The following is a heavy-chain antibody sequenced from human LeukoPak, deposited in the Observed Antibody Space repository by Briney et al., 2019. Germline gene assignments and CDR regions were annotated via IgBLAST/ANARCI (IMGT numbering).Heavy chain of an antibody. CDR2: INTYKGDT. Sequence: ASVKVSCKASGYTFDDYAISWVRQAPGQGLEWMGWINTYKGDTITAQKFQGRVTLTTVTSTTTASMELRSLRSDDTAFYYCARDSAILGIFFDSWGEGTLVTVSS. J-gene: IGHJ4*02. CDR1: GYTFDDYA. D-gene: IGHD1-26*01. CDR3: ARDSAILGIFFDS. V-gene: IGHV1-18*01.